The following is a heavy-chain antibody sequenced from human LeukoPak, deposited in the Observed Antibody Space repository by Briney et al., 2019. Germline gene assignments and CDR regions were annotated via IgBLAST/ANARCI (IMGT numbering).Heavy chain of an antibody. J-gene: IGHJ4*02. CDR2: IYYSGST. CDR1: GGSISSGGYY. Sequence: PSETLSLTCTVSGGSISSGGYYWSWICQHPGKGLEWIGYIYYSGSTYYNPSLKSRVTISVDTSKNQFSLKLSSVTAADTAVYYCARVGYDSSGYYYVPHFDYWGQGTLVTVSS. CDR3: ARVGYDSSGYYYVPHFDY. D-gene: IGHD3-22*01. V-gene: IGHV4-31*03.